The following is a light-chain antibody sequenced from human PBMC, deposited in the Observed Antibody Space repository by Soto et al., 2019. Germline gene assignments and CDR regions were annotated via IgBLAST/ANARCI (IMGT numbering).Light chain of an antibody. Sequence: QSALTQPRSVSGSPGQSVTISCTGTNSDVGGYNYVSWYQQYPGKAPKLMISGVSERPSGVPDRFSGSKSGNTACLTISGLQAEDEADYYCCSYVDTDTWVFGGGTKVTVL. CDR1: NSDVGGYNY. V-gene: IGLV2-11*01. CDR2: GVS. J-gene: IGLJ3*02. CDR3: CSYVDTDTWV.